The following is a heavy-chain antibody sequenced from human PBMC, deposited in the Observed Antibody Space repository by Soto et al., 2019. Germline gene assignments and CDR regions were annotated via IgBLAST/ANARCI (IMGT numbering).Heavy chain of an antibody. J-gene: IGHJ6*02. CDR3: ARGGGQLGGIVHV. Sequence: SETLSLTCAVSGGSISSVGYSWIWIRQPPGKGLEWIGYIYHSGSTYYNPSLKSRVTISVDRSKNQFSLKLSSVTAADTAVYYCARGGGQLGGIVHVWVQGTTVTVSS. D-gene: IGHD6-6*01. CDR1: GGSISSVGYS. V-gene: IGHV4-30-2*01. CDR2: IYHSGST.